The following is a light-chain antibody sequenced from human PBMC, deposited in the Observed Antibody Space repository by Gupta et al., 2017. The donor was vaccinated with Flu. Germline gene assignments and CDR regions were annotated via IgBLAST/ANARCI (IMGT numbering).Light chain of an antibody. CDR3: KQYKCAPFT. Sequence: DLQMTQSPSSLSASLADRVTIACRASQDISKYLAWYQQKPGKVPERLIYAASTLQSGVPARFSGSGSETDFTLTISSLQPEDVATYYCKQYKCAPFTFGHGTKVDIK. V-gene: IGKV1-27*01. CDR2: AAS. CDR1: QDISKY. J-gene: IGKJ3*01.